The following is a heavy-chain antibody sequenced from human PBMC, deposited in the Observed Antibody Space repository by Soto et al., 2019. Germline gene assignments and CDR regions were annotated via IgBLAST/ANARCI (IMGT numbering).Heavy chain of an antibody. D-gene: IGHD3-16*01. Sequence: GGSLRLSCAASGFTFSSYAMSWVRQAPGKGLEWVSAISGSGGSTYYADSVKGRFTISRDNSKNTLYLQMNSLRAEDTAVYYCAKDPFLWALGGGNWLDPCGQGTLVTVSS. CDR1: GFTFSSYA. J-gene: IGHJ5*02. CDR2: ISGSGGST. V-gene: IGHV3-23*01. CDR3: AKDPFLWALGGGNWLDP.